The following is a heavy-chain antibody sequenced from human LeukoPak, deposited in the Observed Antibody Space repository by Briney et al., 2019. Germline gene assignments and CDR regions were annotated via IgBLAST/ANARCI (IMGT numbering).Heavy chain of an antibody. CDR3: ARTRVVPAAYYYYYMDV. CDR2: VNHSGSI. Sequence: SETLSLTCAVYGASFSDYYWSWIRQPPGKGLEWIGEVNHSGSITYNPSLKSRVTISVDTSKNQFSLKVSSVTAADTAVYYCARTRVVPAAYYYYYMDVWGKGTTVTVSS. J-gene: IGHJ6*03. CDR1: GASFSDYY. V-gene: IGHV4-34*01. D-gene: IGHD2-2*01.